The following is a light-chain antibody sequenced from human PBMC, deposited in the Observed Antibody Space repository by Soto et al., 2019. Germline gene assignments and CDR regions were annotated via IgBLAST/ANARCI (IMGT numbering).Light chain of an antibody. CDR3: QQANSFPLT. CDR2: AAS. CDR1: QGISSW. V-gene: IGKV1-12*01. Sequence: DIQMTQSPSSVSASVGDRVTITCRASQGISSWLVWYQQKPRKVPKLLIYAASSLQSGVPSRFSGSGSGTDFTLTISSLQPEDFATYYCQQANSFPLTLGQGTKVEIK. J-gene: IGKJ1*01.